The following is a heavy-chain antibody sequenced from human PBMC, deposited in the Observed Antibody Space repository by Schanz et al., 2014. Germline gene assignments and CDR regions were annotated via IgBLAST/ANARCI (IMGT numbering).Heavy chain of an antibody. CDR3: VRLDVHDY. Sequence: EVQLVESGGGLVQPGGSLRLSCAASAFIFRSYSMHWVRQAPGKGLEWVSYISRSSSTIYYADSVRGRFTISRDNAKNSLYLQMNSLKTEDTAVYYCVRLDVHDYWGQGTLVTVSS. V-gene: IGHV3-48*01. D-gene: IGHD3-16*01. CDR1: AFIFRSYS. CDR2: ISRSSSTI. J-gene: IGHJ4*02.